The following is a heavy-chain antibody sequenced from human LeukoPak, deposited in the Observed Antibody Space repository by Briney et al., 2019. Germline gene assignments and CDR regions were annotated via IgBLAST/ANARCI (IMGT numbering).Heavy chain of an antibody. CDR1: GYTLTELS. D-gene: IGHD3-9*01. CDR3: AATQRYFDWLSHFDY. V-gene: IGHV1-24*01. J-gene: IGHJ4*02. Sequence: ASVKVSCKVSGYTLTELSMHWVRQAPGKGLEWMGGFDPEDGETIYAQKFQGRVTMTEDTSTDTAYMELSSLRSENTAVYYCAATQRYFDWLSHFDYWGQGTLVTVS. CDR2: FDPEDGET.